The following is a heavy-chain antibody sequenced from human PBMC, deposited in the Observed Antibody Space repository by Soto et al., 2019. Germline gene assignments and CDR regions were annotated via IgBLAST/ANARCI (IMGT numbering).Heavy chain of an antibody. D-gene: IGHD2-21*02. J-gene: IGHJ4*02. Sequence: QVQLVQYGAEVKKPGSSVKVSCKASGGTFSSYTISWVRQAPGQGLEWMGRIIPILGIANYAQKFQGRVTITADKPTSTAYMELSSLRSEDTAVYDFARDGGAYCGGDCSGDYWGQGTLVTVSS. CDR2: IIPILGIA. V-gene: IGHV1-69*08. CDR3: ARDGGAYCGGDCSGDY. CDR1: GGTFSSYT.